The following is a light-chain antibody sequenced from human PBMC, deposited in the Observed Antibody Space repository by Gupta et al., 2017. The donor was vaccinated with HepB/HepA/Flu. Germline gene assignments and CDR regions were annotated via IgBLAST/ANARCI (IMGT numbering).Light chain of an antibody. CDR2: DVS. J-gene: IGLJ1*01. V-gene: IGLV2-11*01. CDR3: LSYAGSYSYL. Sequence: QSALTQPRSVSGSPGQSLTISCTGTSSDVGGYNYVSWYQQNPGKAPKLMIYDVSKRPSGVPDRFSGSKSGNTASLTISGLQAEDEADYYCLSYAGSYSYLFGTGTEVTVL. CDR1: SSDVGGYNY.